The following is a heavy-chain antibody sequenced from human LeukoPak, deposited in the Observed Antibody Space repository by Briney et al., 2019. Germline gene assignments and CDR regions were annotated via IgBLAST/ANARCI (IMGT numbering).Heavy chain of an antibody. CDR1: GGSISGYH. CDR2: IFYTGHA. J-gene: IGHJ5*02. V-gene: IGHV4-59*08. D-gene: IGHD2-15*01. Sequence: SETLSLTCTVTGGSISGYHWNWIRQSPGNGLEWISNIFYTGHADYSPSLKSRVTISVDTSKNEISLILNSVTAADTAVYYCARKTYCSGGRCYGENWFDPWGQGTLVTVSS. CDR3: ARKTYCSGGRCYGENWFDP.